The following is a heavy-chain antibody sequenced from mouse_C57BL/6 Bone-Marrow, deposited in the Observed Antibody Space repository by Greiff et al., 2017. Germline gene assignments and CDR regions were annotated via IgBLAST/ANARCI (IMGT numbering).Heavy chain of an antibody. V-gene: IGHV5-4*01. CDR1: GFTFSSYA. Sequence: EVQLVESGGGLVKPGGSLKLSCAASGFTFSSYAMSWVRQTPEKRLEWVATISDGGSYTYYPDNVKGRFTISRDNAKNNLYLQMSHLKSEDTAMYDCARDGDYWYFDVWGTGTTVTVSS. CDR2: ISDGGSYT. J-gene: IGHJ1*03. CDR3: ARDGDYWYFDV.